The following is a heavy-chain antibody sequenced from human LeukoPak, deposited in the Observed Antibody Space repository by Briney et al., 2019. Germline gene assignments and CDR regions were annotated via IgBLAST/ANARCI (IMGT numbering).Heavy chain of an antibody. V-gene: IGHV3-23*01. D-gene: IGHD3-22*01. CDR3: AIMHRYYDGSGYWVQ. CDR1: GFTFSSYA. CDR2: ISTSGGST. Sequence: GGSLRLSCAASGFTFSSYAMSWVRQAPGKGLGWVSGISTSGGSTSYADSVKGRFTISRDNPRNTLYMQMNSLRAEDTALYYCAIMHRYYDGSGYWVQWGQGTLVTVSS. J-gene: IGHJ4*02.